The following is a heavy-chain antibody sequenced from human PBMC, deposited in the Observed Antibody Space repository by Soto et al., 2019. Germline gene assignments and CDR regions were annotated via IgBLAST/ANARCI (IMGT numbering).Heavy chain of an antibody. J-gene: IGHJ4*02. CDR2: ITTDGGST. CDR1: GFTFSSYA. CDR3: ARAVGNSAYFPPQY. V-gene: IGHV3-64*02. D-gene: IGHD3-22*01. Sequence: EVQLVESGEGLVQPGGSLRLSCAASGFTFSSYAMHWVRQAPGKGLEYVSTITTDGGSTYYADSVKGRFTISRDNSKNTLYLQMGSLRAEDMAIYYCARAVGNSAYFPPQYWGQGTLVTVSS.